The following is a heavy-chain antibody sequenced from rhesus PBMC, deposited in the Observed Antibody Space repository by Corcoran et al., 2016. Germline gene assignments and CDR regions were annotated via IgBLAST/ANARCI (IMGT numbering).Heavy chain of an antibody. CDR3: ARESSSGHYFDY. CDR2: IFGSMGST. CDR1: GGSLSGGYG. D-gene: IGHD6-31*01. Sequence: QVQLQESGPGLLKPSETLSLTCAVSGGSLSGGYGWSWIRQPPGKGLEWIGPIFGSMGSTYYNPSLKSRVTSSTDTSKNKFSLKLSSVTAADTALYYCARESSSGHYFDYWGQGVLVTVSS. V-gene: IGHV4S7*01. J-gene: IGHJ4*01.